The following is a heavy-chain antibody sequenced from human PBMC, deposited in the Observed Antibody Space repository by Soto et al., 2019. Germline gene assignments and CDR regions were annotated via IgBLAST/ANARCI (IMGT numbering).Heavy chain of an antibody. CDR2: INHSGST. CDR1: GGSFSGYY. D-gene: IGHD3-3*01. Sequence: SETLSLTCAVYGGSFSGYYLSWIRQPPGKGLEWIGEINHSGSTNYNPSLKSRVTISVDTSKNQFSLKLSSVTAADTAVYYCAREGAPTIFGVVMYYDWFDPWGQGTLVTVS. CDR3: AREGAPTIFGVVMYYDWFDP. V-gene: IGHV4-34*01. J-gene: IGHJ5*02.